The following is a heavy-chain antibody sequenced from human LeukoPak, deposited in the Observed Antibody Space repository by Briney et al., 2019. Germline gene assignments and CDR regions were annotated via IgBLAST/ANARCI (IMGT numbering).Heavy chain of an antibody. Sequence: GGSLRLSCAASGFTFSSSAMSWVRQAPGKGLEWVSAISNNGGYTYYADSVQGRFTISRDNSKSTLCLQMNSLRAEDTAVYYCARIPIYCTTAGCPDHYSYGLDVWGQGTPVTVSS. CDR3: ARIPIYCTTAGCPDHYSYGLDV. J-gene: IGHJ6*02. CDR1: GFTFSSSA. CDR2: ISNNGGYT. D-gene: IGHD2-8*01. V-gene: IGHV3-23*01.